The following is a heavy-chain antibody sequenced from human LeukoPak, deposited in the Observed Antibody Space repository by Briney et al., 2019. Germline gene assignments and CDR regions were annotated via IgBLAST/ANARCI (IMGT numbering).Heavy chain of an antibody. CDR3: AKGLIGVVIVVVSDIDY. Sequence: GGTLRLSCAASGFTFSSYGMSWVRQAPGKGLEWVSAISGSGGSTYYADSVKGRFTISRDNSKNTLYLQMNSLRAEDTAVYYCAKGLIGVVIVVVSDIDYWGQGTLVTVSS. CDR2: ISGSGGST. D-gene: IGHD3-22*01. J-gene: IGHJ4*02. V-gene: IGHV3-23*01. CDR1: GFTFSSYG.